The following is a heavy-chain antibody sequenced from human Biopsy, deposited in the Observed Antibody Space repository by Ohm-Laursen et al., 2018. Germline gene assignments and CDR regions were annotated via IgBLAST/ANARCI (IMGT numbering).Heavy chain of an antibody. CDR3: ARDSGILNYGNFKYYHYYGMDV. J-gene: IGHJ6*02. Sequence: SETLSLTCNVSGGDINNYYWSWIRQPAGKGLEWIGRIYPGGSTNYNPSLKSRVTMSVDTSKKQLSLRPRSVTAADTAVYYCARDSGILNYGNFKYYHYYGMDVWGQGTKVTVSS. CDR1: GGDINNYY. V-gene: IGHV4-4*07. CDR2: IYPGGST. D-gene: IGHD4-11*01.